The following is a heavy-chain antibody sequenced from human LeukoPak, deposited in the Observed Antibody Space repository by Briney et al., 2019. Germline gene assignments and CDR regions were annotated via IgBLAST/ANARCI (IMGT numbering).Heavy chain of an antibody. CDR1: GFTVSSNY. CDR3: AKAQLNYDILTGYYADPDAFDI. J-gene: IGHJ3*02. CDR2: IYSGGST. V-gene: IGHV3-66*01. D-gene: IGHD3-9*01. Sequence: GGSLRLSCAASGFTVSSNYMSWVRQAPGKGLEWVSVIYSGGSTHYADSVKGRFTISRDNSKNTMLLQMNSLRAEDTSVYYCAKAQLNYDILTGYYADPDAFDIWGQGTMVTVSS.